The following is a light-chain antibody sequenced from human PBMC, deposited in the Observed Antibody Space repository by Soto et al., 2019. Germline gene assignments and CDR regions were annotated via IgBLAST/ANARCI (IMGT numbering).Light chain of an antibody. V-gene: IGLV2-23*01. CDR3: CSYAGSSTDHVV. Sequence: QSALTQPASVSGSPGQSITISCTGTSSDVGSYNLVSWYQQHPGKAPKLMIYEGSKRPSGVSNRFSGSKSGNTASLTISGLQADDEADYYCCSYAGSSTDHVVSGGGTKVTVL. J-gene: IGLJ2*01. CDR2: EGS. CDR1: SSDVGSYNL.